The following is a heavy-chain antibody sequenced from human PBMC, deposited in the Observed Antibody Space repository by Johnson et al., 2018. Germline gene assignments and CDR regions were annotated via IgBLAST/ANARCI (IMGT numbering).Heavy chain of an antibody. CDR2: IYAGGPT. CDR3: ARDSNDSGYADAFDI. CDR1: GFTVSTNY. V-gene: IGHV3-53*02. D-gene: IGHD3-10*01. J-gene: IGHJ3*02. Sequence: EVQLVVTGGGLIQXGGSLRLSCAASGFTVSTNYMSWVRQAPGKGLEWVSVIYAGGPTFYADAVKGRFTISRDNSKNTLYPQMNSPRAEDTAFYYCARDSNDSGYADAFDIWGQGTMVTVSS.